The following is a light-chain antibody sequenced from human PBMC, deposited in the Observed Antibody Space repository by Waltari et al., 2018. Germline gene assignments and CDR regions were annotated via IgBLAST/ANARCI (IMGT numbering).Light chain of an antibody. J-gene: IGKJ2*01. CDR3: QQYSQYYT. Sequence: EIVMTQSPATLSVSPGERATLPCRASQSIYSNLAWYQQKPGQAPRLLIYGASTRATGIPARFSGSGSGTEFTLTISSLQSEDFAVYYCQQYSQYYTFAQGTKLEIK. CDR1: QSIYSN. V-gene: IGKV3-15*01. CDR2: GAS.